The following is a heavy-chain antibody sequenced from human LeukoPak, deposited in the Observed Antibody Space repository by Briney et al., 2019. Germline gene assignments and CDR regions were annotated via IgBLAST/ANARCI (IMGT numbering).Heavy chain of an antibody. CDR2: IYYSRST. V-gene: IGHV4-59*01. CDR1: GGSLSRSY. J-gene: IGHJ4*02. CDR3: ARGRGYFDY. Sequence: PSETLSLTCTVSGGSLSRSYWSCMRQPLQAGLGWGGYIYYSRSTNYTPSPKSRVTISVDTSKNQFSLKLRSMTAEDTAVYCCARGRGYFDYWGQGTLVTVSP.